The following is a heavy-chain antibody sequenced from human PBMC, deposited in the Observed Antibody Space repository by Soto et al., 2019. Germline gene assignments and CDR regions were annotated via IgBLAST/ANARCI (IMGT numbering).Heavy chain of an antibody. CDR2: ISGYNGNT. CDR3: ARVRVGRGEMAAVLSDY. Sequence: QVQLVQSGAEVKRPGASVKVSCKASGYDFTNWGLSWVRQAPGQGPEWMGWISGYNGNTNYAQKFQGRVTMTTDTFTTPGYMELWGLTSDHTAVYYCARVRVGRGEMAAVLSDYWGQGTLVTVSS. J-gene: IGHJ4*02. V-gene: IGHV1-18*01. CDR1: GYDFTNWG. D-gene: IGHD3-3*02.